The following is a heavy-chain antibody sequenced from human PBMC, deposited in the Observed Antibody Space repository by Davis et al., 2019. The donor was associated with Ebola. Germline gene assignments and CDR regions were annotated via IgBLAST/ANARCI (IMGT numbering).Heavy chain of an antibody. Sequence: GESLKISCAASGFTFSSNSMNWVRQAPGKGLEWVSFISSSSNYIYYADSVKGRFTVSRDNAKNSLYLQMNSLRAEDTAVYYCAKDLRGSYGYWGQGTLVTVSS. CDR1: GFTFSSNS. J-gene: IGHJ4*02. V-gene: IGHV3-21*01. CDR2: ISSSSNYI. CDR3: AKDLRGSYGY. D-gene: IGHD3-16*01.